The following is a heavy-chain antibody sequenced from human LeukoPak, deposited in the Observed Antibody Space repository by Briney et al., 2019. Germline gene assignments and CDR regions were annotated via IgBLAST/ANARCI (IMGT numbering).Heavy chain of an antibody. Sequence: GGSLRLSCAASGFTFSSYAMSWVRQAPGKGLGWVSAISGSGGSTYYADSVKGRFTISRDNSKNTLYLQMNSLRAEDTAVYYCAKGSSGWPTTSSIWGQGTLVTVSS. D-gene: IGHD6-19*01. CDR3: AKGSSGWPTTSSI. J-gene: IGHJ4*02. CDR2: ISGSGGST. V-gene: IGHV3-23*01. CDR1: GFTFSSYA.